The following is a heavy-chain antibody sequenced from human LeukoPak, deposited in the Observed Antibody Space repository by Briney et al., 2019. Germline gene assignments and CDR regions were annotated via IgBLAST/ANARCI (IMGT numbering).Heavy chain of an antibody. J-gene: IGHJ5*02. V-gene: IGHV3-21*01. D-gene: IGHD2-2*01. CDR1: GFTFSSYN. Sequence: GGSLRLSCAASGFTFSSYNMNWVRQGPGKGLGWVSSISSSSSYIYYADSVKGRFTISRDNAKNSLYLQMNSLRAEDTAVYYCASLPAATAGGSDWFDPWGQGTLVTVSS. CDR2: ISSSSSYI. CDR3: ASLPAATAGGSDWFDP.